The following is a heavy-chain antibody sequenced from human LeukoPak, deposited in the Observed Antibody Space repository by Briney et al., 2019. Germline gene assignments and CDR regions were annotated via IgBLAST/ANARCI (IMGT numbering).Heavy chain of an antibody. CDR2: IYASGSA. D-gene: IGHD3-10*01. V-gene: IGHV4-4*07. CDR3: AREEGDYYGSGSYLGY. CDR1: GGSINSYY. J-gene: IGHJ4*02. Sequence: SETLSLTCTVSGGSINSYYWSWIRQPAGKGLEWIGRIYASGSANYNPSLMSRVTMSVDTSKSQFSLKLSSVTAADTAVYYCAREEGDYYGSGSYLGYWGQGTLVIVSS.